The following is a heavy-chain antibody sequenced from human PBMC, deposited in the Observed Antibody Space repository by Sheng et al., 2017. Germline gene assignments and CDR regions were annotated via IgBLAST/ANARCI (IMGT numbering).Heavy chain of an antibody. V-gene: IGHV1-69*01. CDR1: GGAFGTYA. J-gene: IGHJ6*02. CDR3: ARIFGNSASVTYYYGMDV. Sequence: QVQLVQSGAEAKKPGSSVKVSCKASGGAFGTYAIGWVRQAPAQGLEWMGGIVPAFGTTKYAQKFQGRVTITADASTNIAHMELRSLKSEDTAVYFCARIFGNSASVTYYYGMDVWGQ. D-gene: IGHD3-10*01. CDR2: IVPAFGTT.